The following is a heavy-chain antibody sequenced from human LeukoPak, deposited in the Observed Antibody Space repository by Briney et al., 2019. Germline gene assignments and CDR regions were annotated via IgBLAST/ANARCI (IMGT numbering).Heavy chain of an antibody. CDR1: GFTFSNYW. Sequence: GGSLRLSCAASGFTFSNYWMNWVRHAPGKGLEWVANIKQDESEKYYVDSVKGRFTISRDNAKNSLYLQMNSLRAEDTAMYYCARPIVVEAATHSFDIWGQGTMVTVSS. V-gene: IGHV3-7*01. CDR3: ARPIVVEAATHSFDI. D-gene: IGHD2-15*01. J-gene: IGHJ3*02. CDR2: IKQDESEK.